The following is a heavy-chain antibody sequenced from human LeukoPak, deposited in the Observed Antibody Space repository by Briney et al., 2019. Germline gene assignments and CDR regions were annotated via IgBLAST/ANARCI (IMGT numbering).Heavy chain of an antibody. V-gene: IGHV4-39*01. CDR1: GGSISSSSYY. CDR2: IYYSGST. Sequence: PSETLSLTCTVSGGSISSSSYYWGWICQPPGKGLEWLGSIYYSGSTYYNPSLKSRVTISVDTSKNQFSLKLSSVTAADTAVYYCARRGYCSSTSCYVTAFDIWGQGTMVTVSS. CDR3: ARRGYCSSTSCYVTAFDI. D-gene: IGHD2-2*01. J-gene: IGHJ3*02.